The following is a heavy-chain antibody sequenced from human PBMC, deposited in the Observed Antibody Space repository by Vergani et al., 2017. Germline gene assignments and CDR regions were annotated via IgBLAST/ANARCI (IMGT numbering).Heavy chain of an antibody. D-gene: IGHD6-19*01. CDR2: IYPGDSDT. Sequence: EVQLVQSGAEVKKPGESLKISCKGSGYSFTSYWIGWVRQMPGKGLEWMGIIYPGDSDTRYSPSFQGQVTISADKSISTAYLQWSSLKALDTAMYYCARQDIVPTDSYSSGWYDFDYWGQGTLVTVSS. J-gene: IGHJ4*02. CDR3: ARQDIVPTDSYSSGWYDFDY. V-gene: IGHV5-51*01. CDR1: GYSFTSYW.